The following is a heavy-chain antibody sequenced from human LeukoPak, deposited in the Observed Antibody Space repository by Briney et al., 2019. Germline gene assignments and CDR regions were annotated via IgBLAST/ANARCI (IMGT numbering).Heavy chain of an antibody. V-gene: IGHV3-21*01. CDR1: GFTFSSYS. Sequence: PGGSLRLSCAASGFTFSSYSMNWVRQAPGKGLEWVSSISSSSSYIYYADSVKGRFTISRDNAKNSLYLQMNSLRAEDTAVYYCAGGYGSGSYFDYWGQGTLVTVSS. J-gene: IGHJ4*02. D-gene: IGHD3-10*01. CDR2: ISSSSSYI. CDR3: AGGYGSGSYFDY.